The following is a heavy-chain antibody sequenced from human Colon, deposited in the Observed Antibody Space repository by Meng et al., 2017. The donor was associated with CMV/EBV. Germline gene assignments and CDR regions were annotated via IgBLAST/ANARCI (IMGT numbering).Heavy chain of an antibody. Sequence: GGSLRLSCAASGFSFNSYWLSWVRQAPGKGLEWVANIKQDGSEKYYVDSVKGRFAISRDNAKNTLYLQMNSLRVEDTAVYYCAGDRWGPEYWGQGTLVTSPQ. CDR2: IKQDGSEK. D-gene: IGHD3-16*01. J-gene: IGHJ4*02. CDR1: GFSFNSYW. CDR3: AGDRWGPEY. V-gene: IGHV3-7*01.